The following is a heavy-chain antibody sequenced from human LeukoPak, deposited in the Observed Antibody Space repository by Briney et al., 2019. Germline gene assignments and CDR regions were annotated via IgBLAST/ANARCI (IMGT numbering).Heavy chain of an antibody. CDR3: AKERVDWRYFDY. D-gene: IGHD3-9*01. V-gene: IGHV3-30*18. CDR1: GFTFSSYG. J-gene: IGHJ4*02. Sequence: PARSLRLSCAASGFTFSSYGMHWVRQAPGQGQEWVAVVSFDGSHTYYADSVKGRFTISRESSKNTLYLQMNSPRAEDTAVYYCAKERVDWRYFDYWGQGTLVTVSS. CDR2: VSFDGSHT.